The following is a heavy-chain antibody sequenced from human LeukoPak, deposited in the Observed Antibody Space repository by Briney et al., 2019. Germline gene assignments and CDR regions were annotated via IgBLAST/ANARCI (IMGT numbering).Heavy chain of an antibody. D-gene: IGHD2-2*01. Sequence: GASVKVSCKASGYTFTSCGISWVRQAPGQGLEWMGWISAYNGNTNYAQKLQGRVTMTTDTSTSTAYMELRSLRSDDTAVYYCARLVVPAAMNGMDVWGQETTVTVSS. CDR3: ARLVVPAAMNGMDV. CDR1: GYTFTSCG. V-gene: IGHV1-18*01. J-gene: IGHJ6*02. CDR2: ISAYNGNT.